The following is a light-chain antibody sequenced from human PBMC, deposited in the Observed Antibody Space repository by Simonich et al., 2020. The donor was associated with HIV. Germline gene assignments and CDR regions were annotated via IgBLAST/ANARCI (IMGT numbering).Light chain of an antibody. CDR1: SGSVSTSYY. CDR3: VLYMSSGISV. Sequence: QTVVTQEPSFSVSPGGSVTLTCALSSGSVSTSYYPSWYPQTPGQAPRTLLYYTNTRSSGVPDRFSGSILGNKAALTITGAQADDESDYYCVLYMSSGISVFGGGTKLTVL. J-gene: IGLJ2*01. CDR2: YTN. V-gene: IGLV8-61*01.